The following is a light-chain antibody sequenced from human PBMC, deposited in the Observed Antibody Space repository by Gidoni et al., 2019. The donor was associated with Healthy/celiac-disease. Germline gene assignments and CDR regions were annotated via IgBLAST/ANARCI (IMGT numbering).Light chain of an antibody. J-gene: IGKJ2*01. CDR2: AAS. Sequence: DIQMTQSPSSLSASVGDRVTITCRESQSISSYLNWYQQKPGKAPKLLIYAASSLQSGVPSRFSGSGSGTDFTLTISSLQPEDFATYYCQQSYSTPLYTFGQXTKLEIK. CDR3: QQSYSTPLYT. V-gene: IGKV1-39*01. CDR1: QSISSY.